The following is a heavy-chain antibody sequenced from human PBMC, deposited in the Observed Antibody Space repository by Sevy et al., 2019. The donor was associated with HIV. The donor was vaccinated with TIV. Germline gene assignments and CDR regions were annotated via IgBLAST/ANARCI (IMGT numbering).Heavy chain of an antibody. V-gene: IGHV3-48*03. CDR3: ARDLPPSATTVAHFDY. Sequence: GGSLRLSCADSGFPFSSYEMKWVRKAPGRGLEWISYISNTGNTISYSDSVRGRFTVSRDNAKNSLFLHMKSLRAEDTATYYCARDLPPSATTVAHFDYWGRGTLVTVSS. D-gene: IGHD4-17*01. CDR1: GFPFSSYE. CDR2: ISNTGNTI. J-gene: IGHJ4*02.